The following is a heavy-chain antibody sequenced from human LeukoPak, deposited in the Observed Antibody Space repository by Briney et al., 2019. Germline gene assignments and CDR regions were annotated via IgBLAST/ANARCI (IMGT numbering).Heavy chain of an antibody. J-gene: IGHJ6*03. Sequence: ASVKVSCKASGYTFTSYGISWVRQAPGQGLEWMGWISAYNGNTNYAQKLQGRVTMTTDTSTSTAYMELRSLRSDDTAVYYCARTSITIFGVVIHRGYMDVWGKGTTVTVSS. CDR2: ISAYNGNT. D-gene: IGHD3-3*01. V-gene: IGHV1-18*01. CDR3: ARTSITIFGVVIHRGYMDV. CDR1: GYTFTSYG.